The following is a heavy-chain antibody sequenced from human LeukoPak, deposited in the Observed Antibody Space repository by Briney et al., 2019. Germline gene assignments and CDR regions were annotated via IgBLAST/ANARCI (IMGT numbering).Heavy chain of an antibody. Sequence: SQTLSLTCTVSGGSISSGSYYWSWIRQPAGRGLEWIGRIYTSGTTNYNPSLKSRVTISADTSKNQFSLNLSSVTAADTAVYYCARRVAFWSGYRYYFDYWGQGTLVTVSS. J-gene: IGHJ4*02. D-gene: IGHD3-3*01. CDR2: IYTSGTT. V-gene: IGHV4-61*02. CDR3: ARRVAFWSGYRYYFDY. CDR1: GGSISSGSYY.